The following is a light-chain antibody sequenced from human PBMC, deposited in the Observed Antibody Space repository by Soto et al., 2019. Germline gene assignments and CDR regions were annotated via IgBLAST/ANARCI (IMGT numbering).Light chain of an antibody. CDR1: QSVLYISNNKNY. CDR2: WAS. V-gene: IGKV4-1*01. J-gene: IGKJ2*01. Sequence: DIVMTQSPDSLAVSLGERATINCKSSQSVLYISNNKNYLAWYQQKPGQPPKLLIYWASTRESGVPDRFSGSGYGKDFTLPISSLQAEDVAVYYCQQDYSTPQTFGQGTKLEIK. CDR3: QQDYSTPQT.